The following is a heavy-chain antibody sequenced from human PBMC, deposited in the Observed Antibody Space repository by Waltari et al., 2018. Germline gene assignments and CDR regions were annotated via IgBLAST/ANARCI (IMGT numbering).Heavy chain of an antibody. Sequence: QVQLVQSGAEVKKPGSSVKVSCKASGGTFSSYAISWVRQAPGQGLEWMGGTIPIFGTANYAQKFQGRVTITADESTSTAYMELSSLRSEDTAVYYCARANPYSSSWHPYYYYYYGMDVWGQGTTVTVSS. D-gene: IGHD6-13*01. CDR1: GGTFSSYA. CDR3: ARANPYSSSWHPYYYYYYGMDV. CDR2: TIPIFGTA. J-gene: IGHJ6*02. V-gene: IGHV1-69*12.